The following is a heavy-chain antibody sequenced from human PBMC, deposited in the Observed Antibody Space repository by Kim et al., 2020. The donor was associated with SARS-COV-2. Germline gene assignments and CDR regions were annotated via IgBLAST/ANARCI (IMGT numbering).Heavy chain of an antibody. CDR1: GFTFSSYA. V-gene: IGHV3-23*01. J-gene: IGHJ3*02. D-gene: IGHD6-13*01. CDR3: AKDPGYSSSWYGGNDAFDI. CDR2: ISGSGGST. Sequence: GGSLRLSCAASGFTFSSYAMSWVRQAPGKGLEWVSAISGSGGSTYYADSVKGRFTISRDNSKNTLYLQMNSLRAEDTAVYYCAKDPGYSSSWYGGNDAFDIWGQGTMVTVSS.